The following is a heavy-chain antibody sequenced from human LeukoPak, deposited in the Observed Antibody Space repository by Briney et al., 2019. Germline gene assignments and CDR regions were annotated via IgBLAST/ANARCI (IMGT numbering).Heavy chain of an antibody. D-gene: IGHD6-6*01. J-gene: IGHJ6*02. CDR3: ARDGGSIAARPKDYYYYGMDV. CDR1: GFTFSSNW. CDR2: ISSDGSST. V-gene: IGHV3-74*01. Sequence: GGSLRLSCAASGFTFSSNWMYWVRQAPGKGLVWVSYISSDGSSTNYADSVKGRFTISRDNAKNSLYLQMNSLRAEDTAVYYCARDGGSIAARPKDYYYYGMDVWGQGTTVTVSS.